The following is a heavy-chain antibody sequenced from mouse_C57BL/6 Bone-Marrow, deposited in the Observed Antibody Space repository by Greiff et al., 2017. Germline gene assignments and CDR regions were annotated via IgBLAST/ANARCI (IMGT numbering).Heavy chain of an antibody. CDR1: GYTFTSYW. V-gene: IGHV1-64*01. CDR2: ITPTSGST. J-gene: IGHJ2*01. Sequence: QVQLQQPGAELVKPGASVKLSCKASGYTFTSYWMHWVKQRPGQGLEWIGMITPTSGSTNYNEKFKGKAILTVDKSSSTAYMQLSSLTSEDSAVYYCAITYYYGSSYRDYWGQGTTRTVSS. D-gene: IGHD1-1*01. CDR3: AITYYYGSSYRDY.